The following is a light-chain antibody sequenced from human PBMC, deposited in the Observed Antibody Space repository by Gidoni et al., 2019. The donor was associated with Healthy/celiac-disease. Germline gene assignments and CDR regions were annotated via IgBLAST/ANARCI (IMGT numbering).Light chain of an antibody. CDR1: QGISSY. CDR3: QQYYSYPLT. V-gene: IGKV1-8*01. Sequence: IRMTQSPSSLSASTGDRVTITCRASQGISSYLAWYQQKPGKAPKLLIYAASTLQSGVPSRFSGSGSGTDFTLTISCLQSEDFATYYCQQYYSYPLTFGQGTKLEIK. CDR2: AAS. J-gene: IGKJ2*01.